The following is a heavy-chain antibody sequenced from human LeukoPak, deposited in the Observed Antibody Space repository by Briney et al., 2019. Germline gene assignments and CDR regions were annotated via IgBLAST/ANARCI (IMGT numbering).Heavy chain of an antibody. CDR1: GYSISSGYY. Sequence: SETLSLTCTVSGYSISSGYYWGWIRQPPGKGLEWIGSIYHSGSTYYNPSLKSRVTISVDTSKNQFSLKLSSVTAADTAVYYCARGTVTNAVPFDYWGQGTLVTVSS. CDR3: ARGTVTNAVPFDY. D-gene: IGHD4-17*01. V-gene: IGHV4-38-2*02. J-gene: IGHJ4*02. CDR2: IYHSGST.